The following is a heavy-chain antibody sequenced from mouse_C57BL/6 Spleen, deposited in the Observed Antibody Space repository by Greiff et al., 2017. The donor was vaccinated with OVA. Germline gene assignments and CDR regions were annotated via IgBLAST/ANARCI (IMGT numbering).Heavy chain of an antibody. D-gene: IGHD2-2*01. CDR3: ARAMVTTRESAMDY. V-gene: IGHV5-6*01. CDR1: GFTFSSYG. CDR2: ISSGGSYT. J-gene: IGHJ4*01. Sequence: EVHLVESGGDLVKPGGSPKLSCAASGFTFSSYGMSWVRQTPDKRLEWVATISSGGSYTYYPDSVKGRFTISRDNAKNTLYLQMSSLKSEDTAMYYCARAMVTTRESAMDYWGQGTSVTVSS.